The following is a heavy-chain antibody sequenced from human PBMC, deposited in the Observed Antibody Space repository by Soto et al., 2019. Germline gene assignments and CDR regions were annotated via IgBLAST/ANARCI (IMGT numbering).Heavy chain of an antibody. Sequence: QVQLVESGGGLVKPGGSLRLSCAASGFTFSDYYMSWIRQAPGKGLEWVSYISSSGSTIYYADSVKGRFIISRDNAKNSLYLQMNSLRAEDTAVYYCARDTRGSYYSQEGDAFDIWGQGTMVTVSS. D-gene: IGHD1-26*01. J-gene: IGHJ3*02. V-gene: IGHV3-11*01. CDR2: ISSSGSTI. CDR1: GFTFSDYY. CDR3: ARDTRGSYYSQEGDAFDI.